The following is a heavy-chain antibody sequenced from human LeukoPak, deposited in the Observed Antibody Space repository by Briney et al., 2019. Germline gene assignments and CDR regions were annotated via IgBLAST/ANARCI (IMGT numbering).Heavy chain of an antibody. CDR3: AKDFSGITGTTGWFDP. CDR1: GFTFSSYG. Sequence: PGGSLRPSCAASGFTFSSYGMHWVRQAPGKGLEWVAFIRYDGSNKYYADSVKGRFTISRDNSKNTLYLQMNSLRAEDTAVYYCAKDFSGITGTTGWFDPWGQGTLVTVSS. CDR2: IRYDGSNK. D-gene: IGHD1-7*01. J-gene: IGHJ5*02. V-gene: IGHV3-30*02.